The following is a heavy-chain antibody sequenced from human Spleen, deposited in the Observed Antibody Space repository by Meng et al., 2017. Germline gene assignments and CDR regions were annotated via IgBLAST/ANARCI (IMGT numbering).Heavy chain of an antibody. CDR2: INYSGST. V-gene: IGHV4-34*02. D-gene: IGHD3-3*01. J-gene: IGHJ5*02. CDR3: AGGLRLLEWLFSWFDP. CDR1: GGSFSDYY. Sequence: QVQLQQWDAGLLKPSETLSLTCAGYGGSFSDYYWTWLRQPPGMGLDGIGEINYSGSTNYNPSLKSRVTISVDTSKNQVSLKLSSVTDADTAVYYCAGGLRLLEWLFSWFDPWGQGTLVTVSS.